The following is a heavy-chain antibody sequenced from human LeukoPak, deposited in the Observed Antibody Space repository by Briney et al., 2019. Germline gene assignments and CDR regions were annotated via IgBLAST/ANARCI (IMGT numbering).Heavy chain of an antibody. CDR1: GFTSGDYA. Sequence: GGSLRLSCTGSGFTSGDYALNWVRQAPGKGLEWVGFIRSRAYGGTPEYAASVKGRLIISRDDSKSFAYLQMNSLKTEDTAVYYCSRSGAGRDYLDSWGQGTLVTVSS. CDR3: SRSGAGRDYLDS. V-gene: IGHV3-49*04. CDR2: IRSRAYGGTP. J-gene: IGHJ4*02. D-gene: IGHD3-10*01.